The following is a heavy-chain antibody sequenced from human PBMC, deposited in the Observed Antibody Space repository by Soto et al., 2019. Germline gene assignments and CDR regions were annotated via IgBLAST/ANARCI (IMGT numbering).Heavy chain of an antibody. CDR2: ISTYNGDT. D-gene: IGHD1-26*01. J-gene: IGHJ6*02. CDR3: ARQGSWPYYYYGLDV. Sequence: QVQLVQSGPEVRKPGASVKVSCEASGYTFTTSGISWVRQVPGQGLEWMGWISTYNGDTNSAQNLQGRVLMTADTSTGTAYMELMSLKSDDTAVYYCARQGSWPYYYYGLDVWGQGTTVTVSS. CDR1: GYTFTTSG. V-gene: IGHV1-18*01.